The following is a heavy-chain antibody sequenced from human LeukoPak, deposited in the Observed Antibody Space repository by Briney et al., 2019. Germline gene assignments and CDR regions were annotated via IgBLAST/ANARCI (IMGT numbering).Heavy chain of an antibody. CDR1: GSRFTSYW. CDR3: ARQRGEQGYFDY. D-gene: IGHD3-10*01. J-gene: IGHJ4*02. V-gene: IGHV5-51*01. CDR2: IYPGDSDT. Sequence: GASLQTSFKGSGSRFTSYWIGWVRRMPGKGGEWMGIIYPGDSDTRYSPSFQGQVTISADKSITTAYLQWSSLKASDTAMYYCARQRGEQGYFDYWGQGTLVTVSS.